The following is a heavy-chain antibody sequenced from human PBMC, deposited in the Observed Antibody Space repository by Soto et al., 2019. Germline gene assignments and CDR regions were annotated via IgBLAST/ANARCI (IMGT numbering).Heavy chain of an antibody. V-gene: IGHV4-31*03. Sequence: QVQLQESGPGLVKPSQTLSLTCTVSGGSISSGGYYWSWIRQHPGKGLEWIGYIYYSGSTYYNPSLKSRVTISVDTSKNQFSLKLSSVTAADTAVYYCAREVIGNDYGDFKRFDYWGQGTLVTVSS. CDR3: AREVIGNDYGDFKRFDY. J-gene: IGHJ4*02. D-gene: IGHD4-17*01. CDR1: GGSISSGGYY. CDR2: IYYSGST.